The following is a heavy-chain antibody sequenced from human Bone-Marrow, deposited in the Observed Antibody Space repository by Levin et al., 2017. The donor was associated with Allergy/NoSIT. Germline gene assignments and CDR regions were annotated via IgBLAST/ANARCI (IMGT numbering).Heavy chain of an antibody. CDR3: ARDGFRSSQVY. D-gene: IGHD6-6*01. J-gene: IGHJ4*02. V-gene: IGHV4-39*07. CDR2: ISYSGST. CDR1: GGSISSTNYY. Sequence: TSETLSLTCTVSGGSISSTNYYWGWIRQPPGKGLEWMGGISYSGSTYYNPSLKSRVTISLDTSQNQLSLKLTSVTAADTAVYYCARDGFRSSQVYWGQGTLVTVSS.